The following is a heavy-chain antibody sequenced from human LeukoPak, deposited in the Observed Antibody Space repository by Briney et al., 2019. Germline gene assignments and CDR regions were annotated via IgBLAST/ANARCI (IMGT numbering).Heavy chain of an antibody. V-gene: IGHV3-53*01. D-gene: IGHD2-2*01. CDR1: GFNVSSNY. Sequence: PGGSLRLSCAASGFNVSSNYMICVRQAPGKGLEGVSVIYSGGSPYYADSVKGRFTISRDNSKNTLYLQMNSLRAEDTAVYYCARDLEYCSSTSCKEGYYYGMDVWGQGTTVTVSS. CDR3: ARDLEYCSSTSCKEGYYYGMDV. J-gene: IGHJ6*02. CDR2: IYSGGSP.